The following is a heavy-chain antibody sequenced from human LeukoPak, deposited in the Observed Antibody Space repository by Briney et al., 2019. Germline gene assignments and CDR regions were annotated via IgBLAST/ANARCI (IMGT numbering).Heavy chain of an antibody. D-gene: IGHD3-22*01. CDR1: GFTFSSSA. J-gene: IGHJ4*02. CDR3: AKDRPDYLDSNPFYDY. CDR2: ITGSGGST. V-gene: IGHV3-23*01. Sequence: GGSLRLSCAASGFTFSSSAMNWVRQAPGTGLEWVSTITGSGGSTYYADSVKGRFSISRDNSKSTLSLQMNSLRVEDTAVYYCAKDRPDYLDSNPFYDYWGQGTQVTVSS.